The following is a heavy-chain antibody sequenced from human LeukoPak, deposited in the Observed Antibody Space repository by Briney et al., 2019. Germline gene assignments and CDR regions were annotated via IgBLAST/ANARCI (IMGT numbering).Heavy chain of an antibody. CDR2: ISHSGTT. J-gene: IGHJ4*02. V-gene: IGHV4-59*08. D-gene: IGHD6-19*01. CDR1: GGSIRTYS. CDR3: ARWDDSAWAFGS. Sequence: PSETLSLTCIVSGGSIRTYSWNWIRQSPGKGLEWIGYISHSGTTSYRSSLKSRVTISVDTSKNQLSLKLASVTAADMAVYFCARWDDSAWAFGSWGPGTLVTVSS.